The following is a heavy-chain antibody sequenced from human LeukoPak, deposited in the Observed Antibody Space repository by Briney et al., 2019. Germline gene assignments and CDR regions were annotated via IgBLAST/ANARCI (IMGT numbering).Heavy chain of an antibody. D-gene: IGHD1-14*01. CDR1: GYTFTGYY. Sequence: ASVKVSCTASGYTFTGYYMHWVRQAPGQGLEWMGWINPNSGGTNYAQKFQGRVTMTRDTSISTAYMELSRLRSDDTAVYYCARSPDLGPPFDPWGQGTLVTVSS. CDR3: ARSPDLGPPFDP. V-gene: IGHV1-2*02. CDR2: INPNSGGT. J-gene: IGHJ5*02.